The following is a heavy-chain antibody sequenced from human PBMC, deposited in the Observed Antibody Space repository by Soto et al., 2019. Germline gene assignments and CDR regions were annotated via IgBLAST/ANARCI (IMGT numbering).Heavy chain of an antibody. CDR1: VVSFTGYY. CDR2: INHSGFT. Sequence: NPWETLSLTCDVSVVSFTGYYWSWIRHPPGKGLEWIGEINHSGFTNYNPSLTGRVTISLDTSKRQFSLKLSSLTAADTAFYFCARGHGRFAHWGQGTLVTVSS. J-gene: IGHJ4*02. CDR3: ARGHGRFAH. V-gene: IGHV4-34*01.